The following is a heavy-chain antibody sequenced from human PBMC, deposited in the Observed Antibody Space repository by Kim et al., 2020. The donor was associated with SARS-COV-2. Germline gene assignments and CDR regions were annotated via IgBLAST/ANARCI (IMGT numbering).Heavy chain of an antibody. Sequence: ASVKVSCKASGYTFSSYYIHWVRQAPGQGLEWMGIINPSGGSTGYAQKFQGRVTMTRDTSTGTVYMELSSLRSEDTAVYYCARSPGIAATAGDAFDIWGQGTMVTVSS. J-gene: IGHJ3*02. CDR3: ARSPGIAATAGDAFDI. D-gene: IGHD6-13*01. CDR2: INPSGGST. V-gene: IGHV1-46*01. CDR1: GYTFSSYY.